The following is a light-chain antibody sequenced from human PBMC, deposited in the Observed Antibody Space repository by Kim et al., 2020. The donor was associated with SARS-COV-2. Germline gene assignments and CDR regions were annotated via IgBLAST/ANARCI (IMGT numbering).Light chain of an antibody. J-gene: IGKJ1*01. Sequence: ASVGDTVTITCRASHNVNIWLAWYQQKPGQVPKLLIHKTSGLQRGVPSRFSGGGSGTDFTLTIRSLQPDDFATYYCQQYHTHSTFGQGTKVDIK. V-gene: IGKV1-5*03. CDR3: QQYHTHST. CDR1: HNVNIW. CDR2: KTS.